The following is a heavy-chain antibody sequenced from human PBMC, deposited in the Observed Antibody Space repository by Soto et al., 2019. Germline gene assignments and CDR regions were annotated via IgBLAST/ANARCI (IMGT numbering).Heavy chain of an antibody. CDR3: ARDRQDYDYIWGSYRYTDY. D-gene: IGHD3-16*02. J-gene: IGHJ4*02. CDR1: GFTFSRNG. Sequence: PGGSLRLSCAASGFTFSRNGMHWVRQAPGKGLEWVSFIRCSGSNEDYVDSVKGRFTISRDNAKNSLYLQMNSLRAEDTAVYYCARDRQDYDYIWGSYRYTDYWGQGTLVTVSS. CDR2: IRCSGSNE. V-gene: IGHV3-30*02.